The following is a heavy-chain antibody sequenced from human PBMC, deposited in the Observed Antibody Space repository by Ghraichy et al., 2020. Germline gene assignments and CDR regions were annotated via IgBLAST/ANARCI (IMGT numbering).Heavy chain of an antibody. CDR2: INPNSDVT. CDR3: AAWAWGSGSSRRVVDY. CDR1: GYTFTDYY. Sequence: ASVKVSCKTSGYTFTDYYIHWVRQAPGQGLEWMAWINPNSDVTNYAPKFQDRVTLTRDTSISTAYMDLSSLRSDDTAVYYCAAWAWGSGSSRRVVDYWGQGTLVTVSS. D-gene: IGHD3-16*01. V-gene: IGHV1-2*02. J-gene: IGHJ4*02.